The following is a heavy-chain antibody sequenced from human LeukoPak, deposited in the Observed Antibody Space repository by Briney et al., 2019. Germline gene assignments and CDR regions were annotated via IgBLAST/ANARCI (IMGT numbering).Heavy chain of an antibody. CDR3: ARDLRFLEFYYYYYYMDV. CDR1: GGSISSYY. D-gene: IGHD3-3*01. Sequence: SETLSLTCTVSGGSISSYYWGWIRQPAGKGLEWIGRIYTSGSTNYNPSLKSRVTMSVDTSKNQFSLKLSSVTAADTAVYYCARDLRFLEFYYYYYYMDVWGKGTTVTVSS. V-gene: IGHV4-4*07. CDR2: IYTSGST. J-gene: IGHJ6*03.